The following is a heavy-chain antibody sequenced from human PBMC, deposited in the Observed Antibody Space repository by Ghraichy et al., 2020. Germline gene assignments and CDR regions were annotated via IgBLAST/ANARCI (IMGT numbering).Heavy chain of an antibody. J-gene: IGHJ4*02. CDR1: GGSISSSSYY. D-gene: IGHD3-22*01. CDR2: IYYSGST. CDR3: AIYGGSYYDSSGYTRVDY. V-gene: IGHV4-39*01. Sequence: LNISCTVSGGSISSSSYYWGWIRQPPGKGLEWIGSIYYSGSTYYNPSLKSRVTISVDTSKNQFSLKLSSVTAADTAVYYCAIYGGSYYDSSGYTRVDYWGQGTLVTVSS.